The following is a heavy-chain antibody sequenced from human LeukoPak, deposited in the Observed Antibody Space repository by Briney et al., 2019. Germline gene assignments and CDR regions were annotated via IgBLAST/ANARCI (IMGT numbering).Heavy chain of an antibody. CDR3: ARSNYYDSSGSFDY. CDR1: GYTFTGYY. V-gene: IGHV1-2*04. J-gene: IGHJ4*02. CDR2: INPNSGGT. Sequence: ASVKVSCKASGYTFTGYYMHWVRQAPGQGLEWMGWINPNSGGTNYAQKFQGWVTMTRDTSISTAYMELSRLRSDDTAVYYCARSNYYDSSGSFDYWGQGTLVTVSS. D-gene: IGHD3-22*01.